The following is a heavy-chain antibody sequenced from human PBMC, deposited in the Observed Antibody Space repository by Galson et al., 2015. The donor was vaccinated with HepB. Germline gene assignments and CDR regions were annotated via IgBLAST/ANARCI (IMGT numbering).Heavy chain of an antibody. Sequence: SLRLSCAASGFTFSSYAMSWVRQAPGKGLEWVSAISGSGGSTYYADSVKGRFTISRDNSKNTLYLQMNSLRAEDTAVYYCANEDYYDSSGYGKDLAEYFQHWGQGTLVTVSS. CDR2: ISGSGGST. CDR1: GFTFSSYA. V-gene: IGHV3-23*01. J-gene: IGHJ1*01. D-gene: IGHD3-22*01. CDR3: ANEDYYDSSGYGKDLAEYFQH.